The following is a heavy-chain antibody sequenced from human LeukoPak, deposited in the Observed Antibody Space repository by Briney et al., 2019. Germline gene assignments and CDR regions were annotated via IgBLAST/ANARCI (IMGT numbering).Heavy chain of an antibody. J-gene: IGHJ4*02. V-gene: IGHV4-59*02. D-gene: IGHD3-3*01. CDR2: IYHTGST. CDR1: GGSVSDYY. Sequence: SETLSLTCTISGGSVSDYYWSWIRQSPGKGLEWIGYIYHTGSTSYSPSLKSRVTISADTSQNQFSLKLSSVTAADTAVYYCARAFTRGTDYWGQGTLVTVSS. CDR3: ARAFTRGTDY.